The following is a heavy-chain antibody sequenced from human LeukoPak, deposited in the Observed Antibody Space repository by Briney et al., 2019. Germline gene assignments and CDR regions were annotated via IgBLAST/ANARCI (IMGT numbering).Heavy chain of an antibody. CDR3: ARDWRPYCSSTSCYYYYYMDV. CDR2: IYTSGGT. V-gene: IGHV4-4*07. D-gene: IGHD2-2*01. CDR1: GGSISSYY. Sequence: PSETPSLTCTVSGGSISSYYWSWIRQPAGKGLEWIGRIYTSGGTNYNPSLKSRVTMSVDTSKNQFSLKLSSATAADTAVYYCARDWRPYCSSTSCYYYYYMDVWGKGTTITVSS. J-gene: IGHJ6*03.